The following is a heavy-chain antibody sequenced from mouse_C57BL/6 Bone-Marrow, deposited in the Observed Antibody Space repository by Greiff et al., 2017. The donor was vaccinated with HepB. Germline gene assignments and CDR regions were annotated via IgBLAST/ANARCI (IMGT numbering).Heavy chain of an antibody. Sequence: EVQLQQSGPELVKPGASVKISCKASGYTFTDYYMNWVKQSHGKSLEWIGDINPNNGGTSYNQKFKGKATLTVDKSSSTAYMELRSLTSEDSAVYYCASYIRGLLWLRRLDYWGQGTTLTVSS. CDR2: INPNNGGT. J-gene: IGHJ2*01. CDR1: GYTFTDYY. D-gene: IGHD2-2*01. V-gene: IGHV1-26*01. CDR3: ASYIRGLLWLRRLDY.